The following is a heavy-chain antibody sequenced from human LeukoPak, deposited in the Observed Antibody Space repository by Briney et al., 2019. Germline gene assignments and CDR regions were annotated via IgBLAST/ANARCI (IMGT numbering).Heavy chain of an antibody. CDR2: IGTAGDP. CDR1: GFTFSSYD. J-gene: IGHJ6*02. CDR3: ARGKVAAAGMDV. V-gene: IGHV3-13*05. D-gene: IGHD6-13*01. Sequence: GGSLRLSCAASGFTFSSYDMHWVRQATGKGLEWVSAIGTAGDPYYPGSVKGRFTISRENAKNSLCLQMNSLRAGDTAVYYCARGKVAAAGMDVWGQGTTVTVSS.